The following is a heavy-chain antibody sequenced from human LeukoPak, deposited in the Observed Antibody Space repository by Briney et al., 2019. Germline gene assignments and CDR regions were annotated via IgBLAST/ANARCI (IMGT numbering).Heavy chain of an antibody. CDR3: AKDRYYYDSSGYYYSGYDAFDI. V-gene: IGHV3-23*01. D-gene: IGHD3-22*01. Sequence: HPGGSLRLSCTTSGFNFRAYWMGWVRQAPGKGLEWVSAISGSGGSTYYADSVKGRFTISRDNSKNTLYLQMNSLRAEDTAVYYCAKDRYYYDSSGYYYSGYDAFDIWGQGTMVTVSS. CDR2: ISGSGGST. CDR1: GFNFRAYW. J-gene: IGHJ3*02.